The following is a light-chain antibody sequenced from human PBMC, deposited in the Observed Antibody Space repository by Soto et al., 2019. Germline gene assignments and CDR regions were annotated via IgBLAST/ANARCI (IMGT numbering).Light chain of an antibody. V-gene: IGKV3-15*01. CDR1: QSVSRN. CDR3: QQYYNWPLIT. CDR2: GAS. J-gene: IGKJ5*01. Sequence: EIVMTQSPATLSVSPGERATLSCRASQSVSRNLAWYQQKPGQAPRLLIYGASTRATGFPARFSGSGSGTEFTLTISSLQSEDFAVYYCQQYYNWPLITFGQGTRLEIK.